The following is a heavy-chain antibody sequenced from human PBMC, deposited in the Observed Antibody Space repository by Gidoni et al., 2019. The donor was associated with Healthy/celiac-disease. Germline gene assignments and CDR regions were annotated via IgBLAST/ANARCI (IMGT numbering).Heavy chain of an antibody. CDR3: AREVDIVGFDY. Sequence: EVQLVESGGGLVQPGGSLRRSCAASGFTFSSYSMNWVRQAPGKGLEWVSYISSSSSTIYYADSVKGRFTISRDNAKNSLYLQMNSLRAEDTAVYYCAREVDIVGFDYWGQGTLVTVSS. CDR2: ISSSSSTI. D-gene: IGHD2-15*01. V-gene: IGHV3-48*01. J-gene: IGHJ4*02. CDR1: GFTFSSYS.